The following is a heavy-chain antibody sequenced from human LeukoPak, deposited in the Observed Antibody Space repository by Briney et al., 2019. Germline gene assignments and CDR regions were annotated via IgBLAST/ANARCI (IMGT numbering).Heavy chain of an antibody. J-gene: IGHJ4*02. CDR1: GGSFSGYY. CDR2: INHSGST. CDR3: ARGGRGSYFRTHNFDY. V-gene: IGHV4-34*01. Sequence: SETLSLTCAVYGGSFSGYYWSWIRQPPGKGLEWIGEINHSGSTNYNPSLKSRVTISVDTSKNQFSLKLSSVTAADTAVYYCARGGRGSYFRTHNFDYWGQGTLVTVSS. D-gene: IGHD1-26*01.